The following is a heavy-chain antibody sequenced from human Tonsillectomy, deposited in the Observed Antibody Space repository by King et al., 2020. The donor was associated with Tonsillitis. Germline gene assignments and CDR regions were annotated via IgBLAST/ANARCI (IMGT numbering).Heavy chain of an antibody. V-gene: IGHV3-30*02. CDR3: AKDYFDYGDYNNWFDP. Sequence: VQLVESGGGVVQPGGSLRLSCAASGFTFSRYGIHWVRQAPGKGLEWVAFIRYDGSNKYYADSVKGRFTTSRDNSKNTLFLQMNSLRAEDTAVYYCAKDYFDYGDYNNWFDPWGQGTLVTVSS. J-gene: IGHJ5*02. CDR1: GFTFSRYG. CDR2: IRYDGSNK. D-gene: IGHD4-17*01.